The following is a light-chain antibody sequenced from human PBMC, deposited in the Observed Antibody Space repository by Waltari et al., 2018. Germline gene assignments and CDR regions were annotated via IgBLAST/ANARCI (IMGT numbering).Light chain of an antibody. V-gene: IGKV3-20*01. CDR1: QHISSTY. CDR3: QQYGHSPPYT. Sequence: EMVLTQSPGTLPLSPGEQATLPCRASQHISSTYLPWYQQKPGQTPRLLIYDASIRATGIPDRFRGSGSGTDFTLTVSRVEPEDFAVYYCQQYGHSPPYTFGQGTKLEI. J-gene: IGKJ2*01. CDR2: DAS.